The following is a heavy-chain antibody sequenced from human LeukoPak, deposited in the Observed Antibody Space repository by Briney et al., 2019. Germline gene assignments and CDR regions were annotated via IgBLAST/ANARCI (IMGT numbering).Heavy chain of an antibody. CDR1: GYTFTSYG. J-gene: IGHJ5*02. V-gene: IGHV1-18*01. D-gene: IGHD6-13*01. CDR2: ISAYNGNT. Sequence: ASVKVSCKASGYTFTSYGISWVRQAPGQGLEWMGWISAYNGNTNYAQKLQGRVTMTRDTSTSTVYMELSSLRSEDTAVYYCAREYSSSLNWFDPWGQGTLVTVSS. CDR3: AREYSSSLNWFDP.